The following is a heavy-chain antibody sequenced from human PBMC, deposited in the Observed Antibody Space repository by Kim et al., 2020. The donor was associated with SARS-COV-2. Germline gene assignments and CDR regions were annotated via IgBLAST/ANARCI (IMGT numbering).Heavy chain of an antibody. D-gene: IGHD6-19*01. J-gene: IGHJ4*02. CDR3: ARDLKAVTSHDY. V-gene: IGHV3-30*04. CDR1: GFTFSSYA. CDR2: ISYDGSNK. Sequence: GGSLRLSCAASGFTFSSYAMHWVRQAPGKGLEWVAVISYDGSNKYYADSVKGRFTISRDNSKNTLYLQMNSLRAEDTAVYYCARDLKAVTSHDYWGQGTL.